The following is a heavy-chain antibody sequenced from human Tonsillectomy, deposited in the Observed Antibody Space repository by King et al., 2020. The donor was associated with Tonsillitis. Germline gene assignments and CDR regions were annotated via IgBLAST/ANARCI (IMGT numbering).Heavy chain of an antibody. CDR3: AKEQYYQIGSYYYYYGMDV. Sequence: VQLVESGGGVVQPGRSLRLSCAASGFSFSSYGMHWVRQAPGKGLEWVAVISYDGSNTYYADSVKGRFTISRDTSKNTLYLQMNSLRTEDTAVYYCAKEQYYQIGSYYYYYGMDVWGQGTTVTV. CDR2: ISYDGSNT. CDR1: GFSFSSYG. D-gene: IGHD2/OR15-2a*01. J-gene: IGHJ6*02. V-gene: IGHV3-30*18.